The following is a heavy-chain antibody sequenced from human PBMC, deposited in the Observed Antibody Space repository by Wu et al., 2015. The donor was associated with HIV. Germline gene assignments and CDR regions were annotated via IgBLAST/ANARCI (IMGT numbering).Heavy chain of an antibody. CDR1: GYTFTGYY. CDR2: INPNSGGT. CDR3: ARGINMVRGAIIKFDP. V-gene: IGHV1-2*02. D-gene: IGHD3-10*01. J-gene: IGHJ5*02. Sequence: QVQLVQSGAEVKKPGASVKVSCKTSGYTFTGYYMHWVRQAPGQGLEWMGWINPNSGGTNYAQKFQGRVTMTRDTSISTAYMELSRLRSDDTAVYYCARGINMVRGAIIKFDPWGQGTLVTVSS.